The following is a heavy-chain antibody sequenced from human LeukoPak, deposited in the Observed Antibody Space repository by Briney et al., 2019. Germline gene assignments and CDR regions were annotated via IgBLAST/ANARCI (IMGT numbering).Heavy chain of an antibody. CDR1: GFTFSDYY. CDR3: AKEGYSYGPLDY. Sequence: GGSLRLSCAASGFTFSDYYMSWIRQAPGKGLEWVSYISSSGSTIYYADSVKGRFTVSRDNSKNTLYLQMNSLRAEDTAVYYCAKEGYSYGPLDYWGQGTLVTVSS. J-gene: IGHJ4*02. V-gene: IGHV3-11*04. CDR2: ISSSGSTI. D-gene: IGHD5-18*01.